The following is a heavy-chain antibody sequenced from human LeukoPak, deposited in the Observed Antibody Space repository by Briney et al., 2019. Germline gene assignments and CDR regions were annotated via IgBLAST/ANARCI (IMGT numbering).Heavy chain of an antibody. CDR1: GFTLSSYG. V-gene: IGHV3-48*02. J-gene: IGHJ4*02. Sequence: PGGSLRLSCVASGFTLSSYGMNWVRQAPGKGLEWVSYISSSSSTKYSADSVKGRFTVSRDNARNSLYLQMNSLRDDDTAVYYCARAIYDSSGFGDYWGQGTLVTVSS. CDR2: ISSSSSTK. CDR3: ARAIYDSSGFGDY. D-gene: IGHD3-22*01.